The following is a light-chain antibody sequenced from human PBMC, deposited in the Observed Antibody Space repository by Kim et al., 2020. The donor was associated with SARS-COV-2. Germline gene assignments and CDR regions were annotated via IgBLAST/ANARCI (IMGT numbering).Light chain of an antibody. CDR1: QSISSY. J-gene: IGKJ4*01. CDR2: DAS. CDR3: QQRGDWPLT. Sequence: EIVLTQSPATLSLSPGERATLSCRASQSISSYLAWYQQKPGQAPRLLIDDASNRATGIPARFSGSGSGTDFTLTISSLEPEDFAVYYCQQRGDWPLTFGGGTKLEI. V-gene: IGKV3-11*01.